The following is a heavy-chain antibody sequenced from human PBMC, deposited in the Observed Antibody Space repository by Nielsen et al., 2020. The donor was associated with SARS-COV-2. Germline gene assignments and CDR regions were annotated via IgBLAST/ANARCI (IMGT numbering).Heavy chain of an antibody. CDR2: IDWNGGGT. D-gene: IGHD1-26*01. CDR3: ARDGYSGSYLGY. V-gene: IGHV3-20*04. Sequence: GESLKISCAASGFTFNNFAMNWVRQVPGKGLEWVSSIDWNGGGTDYAGSVKGRFTISRDNAKNSLYLQMDDLRPEDTALYYCARDGYSGSYLGYWGQGTLVTVSS. J-gene: IGHJ4*02. CDR1: GFTFNNFA.